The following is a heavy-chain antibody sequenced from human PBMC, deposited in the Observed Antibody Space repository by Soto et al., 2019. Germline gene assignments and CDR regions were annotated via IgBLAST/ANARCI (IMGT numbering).Heavy chain of an antibody. Sequence: QVQLVESGGGVVQPGRSLRLSCAASGFTFSSYAMHWVRQAPGKGLEWVAVISYDGSNKYYADSVKGRFTISRDNSKNTLYLQMNSLRAEDTAVYYCARERGNEPFDYWGQGTLVTVSS. V-gene: IGHV3-30-3*01. D-gene: IGHD1-1*01. J-gene: IGHJ4*02. CDR1: GFTFSSYA. CDR3: ARERGNEPFDY. CDR2: ISYDGSNK.